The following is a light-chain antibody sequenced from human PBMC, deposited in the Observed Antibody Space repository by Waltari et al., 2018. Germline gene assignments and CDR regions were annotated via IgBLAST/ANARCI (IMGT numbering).Light chain of an antibody. CDR1: KLERKN. CDR2: DDT. CDR3: HVWDASRDHVV. J-gene: IGLJ2*01. Sequence: SYVLTQPPSVSGAPGETARLTCEGNKLERKNDHWYHQKPGQAPLLVVYDDTDRPSGIPERFSGSNSGDTATLTISRVEAGDEADYYCHVWDASRDHVVFGGGTKLTVL. V-gene: IGLV3-21*02.